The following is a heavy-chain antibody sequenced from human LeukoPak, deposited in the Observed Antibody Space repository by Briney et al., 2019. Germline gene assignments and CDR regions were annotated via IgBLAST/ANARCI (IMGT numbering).Heavy chain of an antibody. CDR1: GFTFSSYG. D-gene: IGHD5/OR15-5a*01. V-gene: IGHV3-30*18. CDR2: ISYDGSNE. J-gene: IGHJ6*02. Sequence: GGSLRLSCAASGFTFSSYGMHWVRQAPGKGLEWVAIISYDGSNEYYADSVKGRFTISRDNSKNTLYLQMNSLRAEDTAVYYCAKDLSRYYYYGTDVWGQGTTVTVSS. CDR3: AKDLSRYYYYGTDV.